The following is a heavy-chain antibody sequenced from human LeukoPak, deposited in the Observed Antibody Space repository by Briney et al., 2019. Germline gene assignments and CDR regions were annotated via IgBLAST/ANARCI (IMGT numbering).Heavy chain of an antibody. V-gene: IGHV3-48*01. CDR1: GFTFNNYK. J-gene: IGHJ4*02. CDR3: ARSLVVGATYPSH. Sequence: GGSLRLSCPASGFTFNNYKMNWVGQAPGKGLEWVSYISSSSSTIYYADSAKGRFTISRDNAKNSLYPQLNSLRPQHTGGFFFARSLVVGATYPSHWGGGPLVTVS. D-gene: IGHD1-26*01. CDR2: ISSSSSTI.